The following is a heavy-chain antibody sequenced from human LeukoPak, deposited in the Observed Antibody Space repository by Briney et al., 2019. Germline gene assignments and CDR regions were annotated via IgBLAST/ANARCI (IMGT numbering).Heavy chain of an antibody. CDR3: TRDSGTYNWFDP. CDR2: IDKKDKGYATAT. CDR1: GFXFSGSA. J-gene: IGHJ5*02. V-gene: IGHV3-73*01. D-gene: IGHD1-26*01. Sequence: GGSLRLSCVASGFXFSGSAMHWVRQSSGKGLEWVGQIDKKDKGYATATAYAASVTGRFTISRDDSINTAYLQMKSLRTEDTALYYCTRDSGTYNWFDPWGQGTLVTVSS.